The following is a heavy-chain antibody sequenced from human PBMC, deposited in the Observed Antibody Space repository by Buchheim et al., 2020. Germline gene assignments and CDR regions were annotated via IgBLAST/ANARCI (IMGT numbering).Heavy chain of an antibody. CDR1: GFTFSSYS. J-gene: IGHJ4*02. CDR3: ARATPYSSGWTFGY. CDR2: ISSSSSTI. V-gene: IGHV3-48*01. D-gene: IGHD6-19*01. Sequence: EVQLVESGGGLVQPGGSLRLSCAASGFTFSSYSMNWVRQAPGKGLEWVSYISSSSSTIYYADSVKGRFTISRDNPKNSLYLQMNSLRAEDTAVYYCARATPYSSGWTFGYWGQGTL.